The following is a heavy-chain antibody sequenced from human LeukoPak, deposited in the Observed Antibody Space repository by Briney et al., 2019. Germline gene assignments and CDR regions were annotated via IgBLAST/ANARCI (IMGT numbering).Heavy chain of an antibody. D-gene: IGHD2-2*02. CDR3: ARGDIVVVPAAIQSDY. J-gene: IGHJ4*02. Sequence: ASVKVSCKASGYTFTSYYMHWVRQAPGQGLEWMGTINPSGGSTSYAQKFQGRVTITRDTSTSTVYMELSSLRSEDTAVYYCARGDIVVVPAAIQSDYWGQGTLVTVSS. CDR1: GYTFTSYY. V-gene: IGHV1-46*03. CDR2: INPSGGST.